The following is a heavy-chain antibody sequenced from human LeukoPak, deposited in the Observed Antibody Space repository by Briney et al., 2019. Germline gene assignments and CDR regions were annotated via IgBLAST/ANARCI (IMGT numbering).Heavy chain of an antibody. D-gene: IGHD5/OR15-5a*01. CDR1: GFTFSSYS. V-gene: IGHV3-48*01. Sequence: GGSLRLSCAASGFTFSSYSMNWVRQAPGKGLEWVSYISSSSSTIYYADSVKGRFTISRDNAKNSLYLQMNSLRAEDTAVYYCARGFDGLRLKGQYFDYWGQGTLVTVSS. CDR3: ARGFDGLRLKGQYFDY. J-gene: IGHJ4*02. CDR2: ISSSSSTI.